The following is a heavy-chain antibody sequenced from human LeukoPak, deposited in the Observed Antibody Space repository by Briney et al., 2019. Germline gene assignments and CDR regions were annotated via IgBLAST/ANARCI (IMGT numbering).Heavy chain of an antibody. Sequence: SETVSLTCTVSGGSISSSSYYWGWIRQPPGKGLEWIGGIYYSGSTYYNPSLKSRVTISVDTSKNQFSLKLSSVTAADTAVYYCARRGYDYVWGSYRFFDYWGQGTLVSVSS. CDR1: GGSISSSSYY. CDR2: IYYSGST. CDR3: ARRGYDYVWGSYRFFDY. D-gene: IGHD3-16*02. V-gene: IGHV4-39*01. J-gene: IGHJ4*02.